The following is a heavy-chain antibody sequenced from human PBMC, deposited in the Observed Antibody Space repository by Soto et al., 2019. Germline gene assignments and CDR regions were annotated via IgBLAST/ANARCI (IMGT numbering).Heavy chain of an antibody. J-gene: IGHJ4*02. CDR2: INPSGGST. D-gene: IGHD3-22*01. CDR3: ARNYYDSSGYYPTDY. V-gene: IGHV1-46*01. CDR1: GYTFTSYY. Sequence: ASVKVSCKASGYTFTSYYMHWVRQAPGQGLEWMGIINPSGGSTSYAQKFQGRVTTTRDTSTSTVYMELSSLRSEDTAVYYCARNYYDSSGYYPTDYWGQGTLGTVSA.